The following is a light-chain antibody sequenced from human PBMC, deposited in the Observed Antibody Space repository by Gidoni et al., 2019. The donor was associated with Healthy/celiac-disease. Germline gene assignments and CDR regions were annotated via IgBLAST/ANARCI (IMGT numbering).Light chain of an antibody. CDR3: QVWARSSDHVV. V-gene: IGLV3-21*02. CDR2: DDS. Sequence: SYGLTQPPSVSVPPGQTARITWGGNNIGSNRVHGSQPKPGQAPVLVVYDDSDRPSGIPERFSGSNSGNTATLTISRVDAGDEADYYCQVWARSSDHVVFGGGTKLTVL. J-gene: IGLJ2*01. CDR1: NIGSNR.